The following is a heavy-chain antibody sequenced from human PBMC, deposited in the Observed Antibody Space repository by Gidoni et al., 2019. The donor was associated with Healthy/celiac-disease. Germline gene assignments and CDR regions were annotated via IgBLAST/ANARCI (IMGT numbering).Heavy chain of an antibody. CDR1: GFTFRSYW. Sequence: EVQLVESGGGLVQPGGSLRLSCAASGFTFRSYWMSWVRQAPGKGLEWVANIKQDGSEKYYVDSVKGRFTISRDNAKNSLYLQMNSLRAEDTAVYYCARDPRTYYYDSSDYYYYYYGMDVWGQGTTVTVSS. CDR3: ARDPRTYYYDSSDYYYYYYGMDV. J-gene: IGHJ6*02. V-gene: IGHV3-7*01. D-gene: IGHD3-22*01. CDR2: IKQDGSEK.